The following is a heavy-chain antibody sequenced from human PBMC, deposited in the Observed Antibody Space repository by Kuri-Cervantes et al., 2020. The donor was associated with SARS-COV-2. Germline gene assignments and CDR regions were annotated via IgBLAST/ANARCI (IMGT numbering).Heavy chain of an antibody. D-gene: IGHD3-16*01. Sequence: GGSLRLSCAASGFTVSTNFMNFFRQSAGKGLEWVSLIYSGGSTYYADSVKGRFTISRDNSKNTLYLQMNSLRAEDTAVYYCARVRGDYVPWGQGTLVTVSS. CDR3: ARVRGDYVP. CDR1: GFTVSTNF. CDR2: IYSGGST. J-gene: IGHJ5*02. V-gene: IGHV3-53*01.